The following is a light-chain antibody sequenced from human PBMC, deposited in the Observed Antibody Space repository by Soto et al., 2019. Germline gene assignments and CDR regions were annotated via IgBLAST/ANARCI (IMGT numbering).Light chain of an antibody. CDR3: QSYDSSLSAEV. CDR2: GNS. J-gene: IGLJ2*01. CDR1: SSNIGAGYD. V-gene: IGLV1-40*01. Sequence: QSVLTQPPSVSGAPGQRVTISCTGSSSNIGAGYDVHWYQQLPGTAPKLLIYGNSNRPSEVPDRFSGSKSGTSASLAITGLQAEDEADYYCQSYDSSLSAEVFGGGTKLTVL.